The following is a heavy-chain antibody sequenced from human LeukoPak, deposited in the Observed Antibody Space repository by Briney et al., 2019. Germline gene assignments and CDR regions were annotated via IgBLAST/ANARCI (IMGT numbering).Heavy chain of an antibody. J-gene: IGHJ4*02. CDR3: ARAPYYYGSGSYHHKYYFDY. CDR2: VYYSGST. V-gene: IGHV4-39*07. D-gene: IGHD3-10*01. Sequence: SETLSLTCTVSGGSISSSSYYWGWIRQPPEKGPEWIGSVYYSGSTHYNPSLKSRVTISVDTSKNQFSLKLSPVTAADTAVYYCARAPYYYGSGSYHHKYYFDYWGQGTLVTVSS. CDR1: GGSISSSSYY.